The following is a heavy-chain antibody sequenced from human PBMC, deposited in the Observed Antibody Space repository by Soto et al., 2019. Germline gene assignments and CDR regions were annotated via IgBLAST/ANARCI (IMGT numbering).Heavy chain of an antibody. CDR2: INHSGST. J-gene: IGHJ6*03. CDR1: GGSFSGYY. D-gene: IGHD3-3*01. CDR3: ARLAYYGYYYMDV. Sequence: SETLSLTCAVYGGSFSGYYWSWIRQPPGKGLEWIGEINHSGSTYYNPSLKSRVTISVDTSKNQFSLKLSSVTAADTAVYYCARLAYYGYYYMDVWGKGTTVTVSS. V-gene: IGHV4-34*01.